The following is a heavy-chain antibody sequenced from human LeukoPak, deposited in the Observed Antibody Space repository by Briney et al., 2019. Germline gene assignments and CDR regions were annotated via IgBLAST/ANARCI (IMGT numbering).Heavy chain of an antibody. CDR1: GFTFSSYW. J-gene: IGHJ4*02. CDR2: INSDGSST. Sequence: GGSLRLSCAASGFTFSSYWMHWVRQAPGKGLVWVSRINSDGSSTSYADSVKGRFTISRDNAKNTLYLQMNSLRAEDTAVYYCARGRDGYNYVLRFVDYWGQGTLVTVSS. D-gene: IGHD5-24*01. CDR3: ARGRDGYNYVLRFVDY. V-gene: IGHV3-74*01.